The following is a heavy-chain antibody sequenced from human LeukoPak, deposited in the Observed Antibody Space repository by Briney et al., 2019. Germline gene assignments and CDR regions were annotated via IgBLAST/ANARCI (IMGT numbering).Heavy chain of an antibody. J-gene: IGHJ4*02. CDR2: ISGSGGST. CDR1: GFTFSSYA. D-gene: IGHD3-10*01. CDR3: AKLTLWFGESQSH. V-gene: IGHV3-23*01. Sequence: GGPLRLSCAASGFTFSSYAMSWVRQAPGKGLEWVSAISGSGGSTYYADSVKGRFTISRDNSKNTLYLQMNSLRAEDTAVYYCAKLTLWFGESQSHWGQGTLVTVSS.